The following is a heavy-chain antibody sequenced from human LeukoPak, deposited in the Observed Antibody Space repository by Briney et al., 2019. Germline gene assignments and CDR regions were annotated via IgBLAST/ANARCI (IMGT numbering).Heavy chain of an antibody. D-gene: IGHD3-10*01. CDR1: GFYFANYA. J-gene: IGHJ4*02. CDR2: TVGGGSPNT. CDR3: VRQYYYGSGSYLWAPDY. V-gene: IGHV3-23*01. Sequence: GGSLRLSCAASGFYFANYAMSWVRQAPGKGLEWVSATVGGGSPNTYHADSVKGRFTSSRDNVKNSMYLQMNSLRAEDTAVYYCVRQYYYGSGSYLWAPDYWGQGTLVTVSS.